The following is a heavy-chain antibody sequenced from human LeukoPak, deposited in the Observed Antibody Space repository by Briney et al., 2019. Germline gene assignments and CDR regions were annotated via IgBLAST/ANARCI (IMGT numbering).Heavy chain of an antibody. J-gene: IGHJ4*01. CDR3: ARAPYSSSWYYFDY. CDR1: GCTFSSYW. V-gene: IGHV3-74*01. D-gene: IGHD6-13*01. Sequence: PGGSLRLSCEASGCTFSSYWMHWVRQAPGKGLVWVSRSNSDGSSTNYADSVKGRFTISRDNAKKTLYLQMNSLRAEDTAVYYCARAPYSSSWYYFDYWGRGTLVTVSS. CDR2: SNSDGSST.